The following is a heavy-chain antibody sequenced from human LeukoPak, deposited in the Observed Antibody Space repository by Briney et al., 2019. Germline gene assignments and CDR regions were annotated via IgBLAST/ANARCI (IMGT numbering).Heavy chain of an antibody. CDR2: SYYSGRT. Sequence: SETQSLTCTVSGDSISSSSYYWGWIRQPPGKGLECFGSSYYSGRTYYNPSLKSRVTISVDTSKNQFSLKLSSVTAADTAVYYCARVRGGVLLWVGELLENDAFDIWGQGTMVTVSS. CDR3: ARVRGGVLLWVGELLENDAFDI. CDR1: GDSISSSSYY. D-gene: IGHD3-10*01. J-gene: IGHJ3*02. V-gene: IGHV4-39*07.